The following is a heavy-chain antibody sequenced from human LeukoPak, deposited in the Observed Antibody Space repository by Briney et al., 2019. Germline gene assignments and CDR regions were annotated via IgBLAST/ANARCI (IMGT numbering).Heavy chain of an antibody. Sequence: ASVKVSCKASGYTFTGYYMHWVRQAPGQGLEGMGRINPNSGGTNYAQKFQGRVTMTRDTSISTAYMELSRLRSDDTAVYYCARDQAAVAGSPWGQGTLVTVSS. V-gene: IGHV1-2*06. D-gene: IGHD6-19*01. CDR2: INPNSGGT. J-gene: IGHJ5*02. CDR1: GYTFTGYY. CDR3: ARDQAAVAGSP.